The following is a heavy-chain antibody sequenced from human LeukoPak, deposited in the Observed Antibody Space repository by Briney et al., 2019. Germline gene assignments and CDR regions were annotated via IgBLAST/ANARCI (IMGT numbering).Heavy chain of an antibody. V-gene: IGHV1-8*03. CDR2: MNPNSGNT. CDR1: GYTFTSYD. J-gene: IGHJ4*02. Sequence: ASVKVSCKASGYTFTSYDINWVRQATGQGLEWMGWMNPNSGNTAYAQKFRGRVTITRNTSISTAYMELSSLRSEDTAVYYCARERGSLTGYLSIGYWGQGTLVTVSS. D-gene: IGHD3-9*01. CDR3: ARERGSLTGYLSIGY.